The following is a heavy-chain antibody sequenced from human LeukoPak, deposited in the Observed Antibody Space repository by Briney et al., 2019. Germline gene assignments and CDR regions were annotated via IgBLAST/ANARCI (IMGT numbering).Heavy chain of an antibody. CDR3: AKDGSLRLGELSFGFDY. J-gene: IGHJ4*02. V-gene: IGHV3-23*01. Sequence: GGSLRLSCAASGFTFSGYAMSWVRQSPGKGLEWVSAISGSGGSTYYADSVKGRFTISRDNSKNTLYLQMNSLRAEDTAVYYCAKDGSLRLGELSFGFDYWGQGTLVTVSS. CDR1: GFTFSGYA. CDR2: ISGSGGST. D-gene: IGHD3-16*02.